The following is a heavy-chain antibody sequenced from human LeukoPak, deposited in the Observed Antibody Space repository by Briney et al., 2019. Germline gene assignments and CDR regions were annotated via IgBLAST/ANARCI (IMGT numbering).Heavy chain of an antibody. CDR3: AREWIGNGWSAFDY. D-gene: IGHD6-19*01. CDR1: GFTFSSYW. Sequence: GGSLRLSCAASGFTFSSYWMSWVRQAPGKGLEWVALIWYDGTNEHYADSVKGRFTISRDNSKNTLWLQMNSLGADDTAVYYCAREWIGNGWSAFDYWGQGTLLTVSS. J-gene: IGHJ4*02. V-gene: IGHV3-33*08. CDR2: IWYDGTNE.